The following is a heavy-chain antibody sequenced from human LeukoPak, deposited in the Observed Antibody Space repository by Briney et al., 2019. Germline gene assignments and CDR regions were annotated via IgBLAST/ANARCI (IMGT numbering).Heavy chain of an antibody. Sequence: SETLSLTCTVSGGSITSYYWTWLRQPPGKGLEWIGYIYYTGSTKSNPSLKSRVTISLDMSKNQFSLKLSSVTAADTAIYYCASSYYYDGTRYFDYWGLGTLVTVSS. V-gene: IGHV4-59*08. CDR2: IYYTGST. CDR3: ASSYYYDGTRYFDY. D-gene: IGHD3-22*01. J-gene: IGHJ4*02. CDR1: GGSITSYY.